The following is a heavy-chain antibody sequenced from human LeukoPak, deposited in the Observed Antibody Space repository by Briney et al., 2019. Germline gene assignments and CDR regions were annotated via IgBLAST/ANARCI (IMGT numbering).Heavy chain of an antibody. J-gene: IGHJ5*02. Sequence: GGSLRLSCAASGFTFSTYAMNWVRQAPGKGVEWVSLISDSGDNTHYADSVKGRFTISRDNSKNTVSLQMSSLRADDTAVYYCARAGATVTTNYFDPWGQGTLVTVSS. CDR2: ISDSGDNT. CDR3: ARAGATVTTNYFDP. CDR1: GFTFSTYA. V-gene: IGHV3-23*01. D-gene: IGHD4-11*01.